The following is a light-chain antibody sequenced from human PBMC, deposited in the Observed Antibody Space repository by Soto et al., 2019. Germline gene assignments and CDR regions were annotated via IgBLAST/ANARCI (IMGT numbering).Light chain of an antibody. CDR3: RSYTSRSALVVV. CDR2: DVS. CDR1: SSDVGGYNY. V-gene: IGLV2-14*01. J-gene: IGLJ2*01. Sequence: QSALTQPASVSGSPGQSITISCTGTSSDVGGYNYVSWYQQHPGKAPKLMIYDVSNRPSGVSNRFSGSKSGNTASLTISGLKAEDEADYNCRSYTSRSALVVVVSGGTKLTVL.